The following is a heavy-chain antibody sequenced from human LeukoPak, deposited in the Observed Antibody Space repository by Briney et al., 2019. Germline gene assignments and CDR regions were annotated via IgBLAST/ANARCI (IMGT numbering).Heavy chain of an antibody. J-gene: IGHJ4*02. V-gene: IGHV4-39*07. D-gene: IGHD6-19*01. CDR3: ARRIAVAGYYFDY. CDR2: IYYSGST. CDR1: GGSISSSSYY. Sequence: SETLSLTCTVSGGSISSSSYYWGWIRQPPGKGLEWIGSIYYSGSTYYNPSLKTRVTISVDTSKNQFSLKLSSVTAADTAVYYCARRIAVAGYYFDYWGQGTLVTVSS.